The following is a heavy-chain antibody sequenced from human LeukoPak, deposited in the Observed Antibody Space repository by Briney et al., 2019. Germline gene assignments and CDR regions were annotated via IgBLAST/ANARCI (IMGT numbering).Heavy chain of an antibody. D-gene: IGHD2-2*02. Sequence: PGGSLRLSCAASGFTFSSYAMSWVRQAPGKGLEWVSAISGSGGSTYYADSVKGRFTISRDNSKNTLYLQMNSLRAEDTAVYYCAKDIVVVPAAIREADYWGQGTLVTVSS. V-gene: IGHV3-23*01. CDR1: GFTFSSYA. CDR2: ISGSGGST. J-gene: IGHJ4*02. CDR3: AKDIVVVPAAIREADY.